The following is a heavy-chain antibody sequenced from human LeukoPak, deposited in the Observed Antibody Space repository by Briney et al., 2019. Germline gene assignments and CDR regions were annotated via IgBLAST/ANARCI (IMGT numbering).Heavy chain of an antibody. CDR1: GYTFTSYD. CDR2: MNPNSGNT. V-gene: IGHV1-8*03. Sequence: ASVKVSCKASGYTFTSYDINWVRQATGQGLEWMGWMNPNSGNTGYAQKFQGRVTITRNTSISTAYMELSSLRSEDTAVYYCATGCLWFGELPDYWGQGTLVTVSS. J-gene: IGHJ4*02. D-gene: IGHD3-10*01. CDR3: ATGCLWFGELPDY.